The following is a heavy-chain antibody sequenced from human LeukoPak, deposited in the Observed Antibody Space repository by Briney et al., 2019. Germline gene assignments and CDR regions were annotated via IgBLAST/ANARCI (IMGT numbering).Heavy chain of an antibody. CDR2: VGSDDRT. J-gene: IGHJ1*01. CDR1: GFTLTGNA. V-gene: IGHV3-23*01. D-gene: IGHD2-15*01. Sequence: GGSLRLSCAASGFTLTGNAMSWVRQSPGRGLEWVSGVGSDDRTYYADSVRGRFTISRDNSMNTVSLEMNRLRVEDTAVYYCAKDLSWWAAADHWGQGALVTVAS. CDR3: AKDLSWWAAADH.